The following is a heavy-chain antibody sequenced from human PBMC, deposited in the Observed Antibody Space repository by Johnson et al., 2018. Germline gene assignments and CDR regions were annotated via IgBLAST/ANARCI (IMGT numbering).Heavy chain of an antibody. D-gene: IGHD5-24*01. Sequence: VQSGRSLRLSCAASGFTFDDYAMHWVRQAPGKGLEWVSGISWNSGSIGYADSVKGRFTISRDNAKNSLYLQMNSLRAEDTALYYCARGGGEEMAATGFGVWGQGTTVTVSS. J-gene: IGHJ6*02. V-gene: IGHV3-9*01. CDR3: ARGGGEEMAATGFGV. CDR1: GFTFDDYA. CDR2: ISWNSGSI.